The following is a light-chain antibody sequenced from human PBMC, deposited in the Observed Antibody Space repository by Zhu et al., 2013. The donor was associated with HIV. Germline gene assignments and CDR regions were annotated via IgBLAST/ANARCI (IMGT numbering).Light chain of an antibody. CDR3: QQYDSYPYT. Sequence: DTQMTQSPSTLSASVGDRVTMTCRASQSVSTWVAWYQHKPGKAPKLLIYKASSLQSGVPSRFSGSGSGTEFTLTISSLQPDDFAMYYCQQYDSYPYTFGQGTKLEIK. CDR1: QSVSTW. J-gene: IGKJ2*01. CDR2: KAS. V-gene: IGKV1-5*03.